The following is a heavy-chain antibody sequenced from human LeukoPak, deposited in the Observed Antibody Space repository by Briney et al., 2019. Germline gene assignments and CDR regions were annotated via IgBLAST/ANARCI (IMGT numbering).Heavy chain of an antibody. CDR2: ISYDGSNK. J-gene: IGHJ4*02. D-gene: IGHD5-12*01. Sequence: GRSLRLSCAASGFTFSSYAMHWVRQAPGKGLEWVAVISYDGSNKYYADSVKGRFTISRDNSKNTLYLQMNSLRAEDTAVYYCARAPTRAYSDYFDSWGQGTLVTVSS. V-gene: IGHV3-30-3*01. CDR1: GFTFSSYA. CDR3: ARAPTRAYSDYFDS.